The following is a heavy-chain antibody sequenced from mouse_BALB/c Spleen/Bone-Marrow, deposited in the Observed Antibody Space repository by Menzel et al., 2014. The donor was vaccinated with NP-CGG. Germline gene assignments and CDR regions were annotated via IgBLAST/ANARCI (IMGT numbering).Heavy chain of an antibody. Sequence: EVKLMESGGGLVKPGGSLKLSCAASGFTFSSYAMSWVRQTPEKRLEWVASISSGGNTYYPDSMKGRFTISRDNARNILYLQMSSLRSEDTAMYYCARGGELRPWFAYWGQGTLVTVPA. V-gene: IGHV5-6-5*01. CDR1: GFTFSSYA. CDR3: ARGGELRPWFAY. D-gene: IGHD2-4*01. CDR2: ISSGGNT. J-gene: IGHJ3*01.